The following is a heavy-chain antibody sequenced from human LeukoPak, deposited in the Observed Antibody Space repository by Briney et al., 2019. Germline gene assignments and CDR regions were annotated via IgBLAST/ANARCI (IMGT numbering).Heavy chain of an antibody. CDR1: GFTFSSYG. J-gene: IGHJ4*02. CDR3: AKGQNYYDGSGYYSTDY. D-gene: IGHD3-22*01. CDR2: ISSDGVNK. V-gene: IGHV3-30*18. Sequence: GGSLRLSCAASGFTFSSYGMHWVRQAPGRGLEWVAVISSDGVNKYSADSVKGRFTISRDNSKNTLYLQMNSLRAEDTAVYYCAKGQNYYDGSGYYSTDYWGQGTPVTVSS.